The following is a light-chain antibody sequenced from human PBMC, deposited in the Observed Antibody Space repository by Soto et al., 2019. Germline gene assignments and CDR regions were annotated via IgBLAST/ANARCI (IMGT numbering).Light chain of an antibody. V-gene: IGKV1-27*01. Sequence: DIQVTQSPSSLSASVGDRVTITSRANQGIGNYLAWYQQKPGKPPNLLIYAASTLQSGVPSRFSGSGYGTDFTLTISTLQPEDVATYYCHKYNSALLTFGGGTKVEI. CDR1: QGIGNY. CDR3: HKYNSALLT. CDR2: AAS. J-gene: IGKJ4*01.